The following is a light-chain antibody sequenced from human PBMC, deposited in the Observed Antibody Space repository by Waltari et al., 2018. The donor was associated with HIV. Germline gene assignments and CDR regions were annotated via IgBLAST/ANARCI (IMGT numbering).Light chain of an antibody. CDR1: SSDVGSYNL. V-gene: IGLV2-23*01. J-gene: IGLJ3*02. Sequence: QSALTQPASVSGSPGQSITISCTGTSSDVGSYNLVSWYQQDPGKAPKLMINEGSKRPSGVSNRFSGSKSGNTASLTISGLQAEDEADYYCCSYAGSSTLVFGGGTKLTVL. CDR2: EGS. CDR3: CSYAGSSTLV.